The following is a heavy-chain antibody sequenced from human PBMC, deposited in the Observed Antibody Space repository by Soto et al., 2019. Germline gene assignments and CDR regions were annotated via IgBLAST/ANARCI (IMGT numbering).Heavy chain of an antibody. CDR1: GYTFTGHY. V-gene: IGHV1-2*02. CDR3: ARERMNRLDV. CDR2: INPDNGDT. J-gene: IGHJ6*02. Sequence: GASVKVSCKASGYTFTGHYMHWVRQAPGQGLEWMGWINPDNGDTNYAQKSQGRVTMTRDTSISTAYMELSRLRSDDTAVFYCARERMNRLDVWGQGTMVTVSS.